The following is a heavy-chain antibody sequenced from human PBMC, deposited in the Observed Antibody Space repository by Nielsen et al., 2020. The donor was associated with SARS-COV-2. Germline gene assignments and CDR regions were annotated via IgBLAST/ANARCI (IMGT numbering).Heavy chain of an antibody. J-gene: IGHJ4*02. CDR1: GFTFDDYA. V-gene: IGHV3-9*01. D-gene: IGHD5-12*01. Sequence: CAASGFTFDDYAMHWVRQAPGKGLEWVSGISWNSGSIGYADSVKGRFTISRDNAKNSLYLQMNSLRAEDTALYYCAKLSGYDSVDYWGQGNLVTVSS. CDR3: AKLSGYDSVDY. CDR2: ISWNSGSI.